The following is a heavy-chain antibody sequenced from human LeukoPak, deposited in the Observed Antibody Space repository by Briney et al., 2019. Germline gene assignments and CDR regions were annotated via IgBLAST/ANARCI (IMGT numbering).Heavy chain of an antibody. D-gene: IGHD6-19*01. Sequence: ASVKVSCKASGYTFTSYAMHWVRQAPGQRLEWMGWINAGNGNTKYSQKFQGRVTITRDTSASTAYMELSSLRSEDTAVYYCARGYSSGWSLFDYWGQGTLVTVSS. CDR3: ARGYSSGWSLFDY. V-gene: IGHV1-3*01. J-gene: IGHJ4*02. CDR2: INAGNGNT. CDR1: GYTFTSYA.